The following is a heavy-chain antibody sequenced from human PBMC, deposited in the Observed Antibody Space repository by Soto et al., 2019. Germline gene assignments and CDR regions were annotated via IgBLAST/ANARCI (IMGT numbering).Heavy chain of an antibody. CDR1: GGTFSSYA. CDR2: IIPIFGTA. J-gene: IGHJ4*02. V-gene: IGHV1-69*13. D-gene: IGHD5-12*01. CDR3: AGRKKATPPYYFDY. Sequence: SVKVSCKASGGTFSSYAISWVRQAPGQGLEWMGGIIPIFGTANYAQKFQGRVTITADESTSTAYMKLSSLRSEDTAVYYCAGRKKATPPYYFDYWGQGTLVTVSS.